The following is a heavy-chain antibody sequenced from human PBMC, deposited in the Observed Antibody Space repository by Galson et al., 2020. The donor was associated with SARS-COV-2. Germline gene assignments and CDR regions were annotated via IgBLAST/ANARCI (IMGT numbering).Heavy chain of an antibody. CDR1: GYTFTGYY. Sequence: ASVKVSCKASGYTFTGYYMHWVRQAPVQGLEWMGWINPNSGGTNYAQKFQGRVTMTRDTSISTAYMELSRLRSDDTAVYYCARDYVGAAAGLWSVYGGQGTLVTVSS. J-gene: IGHJ4*02. V-gene: IGHV1-2*02. D-gene: IGHD6-13*01. CDR2: INPNSGGT. CDR3: ARDYVGAAAGLWSVY.